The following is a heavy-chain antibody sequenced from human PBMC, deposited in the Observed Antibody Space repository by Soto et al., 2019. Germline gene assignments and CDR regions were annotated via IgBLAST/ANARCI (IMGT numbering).Heavy chain of an antibody. J-gene: IGHJ4*02. V-gene: IGHV4-31*03. CDR1: GGSVTSGDYY. CDR2: ISYTGST. CDR3: ATTGGYGTPGDY. D-gene: IGHD5-12*01. Sequence: QVHLQESGPGLVKPSQTLSLNCTVSGGSVTSGDYYWTWIRQHPGKGLEWIGYISYTGSTYYNPSPESRVSISVDTSRTHFSLRLNSVTAADTAVYYCATTGGYGTPGDYWGQGTLVTVSS.